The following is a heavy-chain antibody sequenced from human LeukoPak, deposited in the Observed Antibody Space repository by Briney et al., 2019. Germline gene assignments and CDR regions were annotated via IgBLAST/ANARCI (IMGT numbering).Heavy chain of an antibody. CDR2: IIPIFGTA. CDR1: GGTFSSYA. CDR3: ARDHRLQLENWFDP. V-gene: IGHV1-69*13. D-gene: IGHD2-2*01. Sequence: ASVKVSCKASGGTFSSYAISWVRQAPGQGLEWMGGIIPIFGTAKYAQKFQGRVTITADESTSTAYMELSSLRSDDTAVYFCARDHRLQLENWFDPWGQGTLVTVSS. J-gene: IGHJ5*02.